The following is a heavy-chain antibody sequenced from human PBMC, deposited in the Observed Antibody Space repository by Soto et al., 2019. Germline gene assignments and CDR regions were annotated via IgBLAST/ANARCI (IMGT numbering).Heavy chain of an antibody. CDR3: ARHEYVSSSYDLLDV. J-gene: IGHJ3*01. D-gene: IGHD3-22*01. V-gene: IGHV4-39*01. CDR2: IYYTGTT. Sequence: SETLSLTCSVSGGSVTNINYFWAWIRQSPGKGLEWIANIYYTGTTFYNPSLRSRVSMTIDASKNRFSLNLSSVTASDTALYYCARHEYVSSSYDLLDVWGRGTMVTVS. CDR1: GGSVTNINYF.